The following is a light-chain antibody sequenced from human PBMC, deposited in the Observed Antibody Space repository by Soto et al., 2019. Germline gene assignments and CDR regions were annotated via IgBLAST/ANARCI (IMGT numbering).Light chain of an antibody. Sequence: DIQMTQSPSTLSAFVGDRVTITCRAGQSISSWLAWYQQKPGKAPKLLIYDASSLESGVPSRFSGSGSGTEFTLTISSLQPDDFATYYCQQYNSYPRTFGQGTKLEIK. CDR1: QSISSW. CDR3: QQYNSYPRT. J-gene: IGKJ2*01. CDR2: DAS. V-gene: IGKV1-5*01.